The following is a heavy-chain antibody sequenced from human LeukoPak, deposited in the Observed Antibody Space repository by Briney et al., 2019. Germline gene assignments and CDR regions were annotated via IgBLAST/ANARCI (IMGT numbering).Heavy chain of an antibody. CDR2: IKQDGSEK. V-gene: IGHV3-7*01. D-gene: IGHD5-18*01. J-gene: IGHJ6*02. CDR1: GFTFSSYG. CDR3: ARDLGRGYSYGWNYYYGMDV. Sequence: GGSLRLSCAASGFTFSSYGMHWVRQAPGKGLEWVANIKQDGSEKYYVDSVKGRFTISRDNAKNSLYLQMNSLRAEDTAVYYCARDLGRGYSYGWNYYYGMDVWGQGTTVTVSS.